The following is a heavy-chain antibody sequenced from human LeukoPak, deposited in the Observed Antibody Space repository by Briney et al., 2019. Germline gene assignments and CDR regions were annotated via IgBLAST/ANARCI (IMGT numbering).Heavy chain of an antibody. D-gene: IGHD5-18*01. V-gene: IGHV4-39*01. J-gene: IGHJ4*02. CDR1: GGSISSSSYY. CDR2: IYYSGSS. CDR3: ARHVDTATDYFDY. Sequence: SETLSLTCTVSGGSISSSSYYWGWIRQPPGKGLESIGSIYYSGSSYYNPSLKSRVTISVHTSKNQFSLKLSSVTAADTAVYYCARHVDTATDYFDYWGQGTLVTVSS.